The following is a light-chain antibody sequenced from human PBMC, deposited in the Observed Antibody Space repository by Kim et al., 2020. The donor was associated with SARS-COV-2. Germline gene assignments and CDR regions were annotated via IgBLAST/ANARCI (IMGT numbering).Light chain of an antibody. Sequence: QPVLTQPPSASASLGASVTLTCTLSSGYSNYKVDWYQQRPGKGPRFVMRVGTGGIVGSKGDGIPDRFSVLGSGLNRYLTIKNIQEEDESDYHCGADHGSEGNFAWGVFGGGTKLAVL. CDR1: SGYSNYK. J-gene: IGLJ2*01. CDR2: VGTGGIVG. V-gene: IGLV9-49*01. CDR3: GADHGSEGNFAWGV.